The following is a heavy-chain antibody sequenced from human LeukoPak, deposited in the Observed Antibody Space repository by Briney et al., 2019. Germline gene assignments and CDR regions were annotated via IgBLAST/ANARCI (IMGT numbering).Heavy chain of an antibody. CDR1: GFTFSSYG. J-gene: IGHJ4*02. Sequence: GGSLRLSCAASGFTFSSYGMHWVRQAPGKGLEWVAVISYDGSNKYYADSVKGRFTISRDNSKNTLYLQMSSLRAEDTAVYYCAKASGFFKVDYWGQGTLVTVSS. D-gene: IGHD3-3*01. V-gene: IGHV3-30*18. CDR2: ISYDGSNK. CDR3: AKASGFFKVDY.